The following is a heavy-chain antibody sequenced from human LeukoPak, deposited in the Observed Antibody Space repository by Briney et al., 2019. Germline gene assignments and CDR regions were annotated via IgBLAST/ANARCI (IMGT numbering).Heavy chain of an antibody. CDR1: GASVSGGSSY. CDR3: ANRGSIADWYFDL. CDR2: VSYSGSS. D-gene: IGHD6-6*01. J-gene: IGHJ2*01. V-gene: IGHV4-61*01. Sequence: SETLSLTCTVSGASVSGGSSYWTCIRQPPGKGLGGVGYVSYSGSSHYPPSLKSRVTSSVDRSKNQFSLKLDSLTAANTAVYYCANRGSIADWYFDLWGRGTLVPVSS.